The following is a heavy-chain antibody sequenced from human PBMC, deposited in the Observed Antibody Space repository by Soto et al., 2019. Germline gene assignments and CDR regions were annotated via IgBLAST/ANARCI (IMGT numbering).Heavy chain of an antibody. CDR3: ARDKITGLFDY. CDR2: IYYSGST. CDR1: GGSISSSSFH. Sequence: SETLSLTCTVSGGSISSSSFHWGWIRQPPGKGLEWIGSIYYSGSTYYSPSLKSRVTISVDRSKNQFSLKLTSVTAADTAVYYCARDKITGLFDYWGQGTLVTVSS. J-gene: IGHJ4*02. V-gene: IGHV4-39*07. D-gene: IGHD2-8*02.